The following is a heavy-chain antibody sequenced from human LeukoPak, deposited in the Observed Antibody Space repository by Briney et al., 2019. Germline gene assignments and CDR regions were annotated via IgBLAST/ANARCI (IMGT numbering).Heavy chain of an antibody. D-gene: IGHD6-19*01. CDR1: GASISSTNW. J-gene: IGHJ5*02. Sequence: SGTLSLTCAISGASISSTNWWIWVRQPPGKGLEWIGSISYSANTFFNPSLKSRISLSVDASRNQFSLKLNSVTAEDTAMYFCAKIVVSGTNWFDPWGQGSLVIVSS. CDR3: AKIVVSGTNWFDP. CDR2: ISYSANT. V-gene: IGHV4-4*02.